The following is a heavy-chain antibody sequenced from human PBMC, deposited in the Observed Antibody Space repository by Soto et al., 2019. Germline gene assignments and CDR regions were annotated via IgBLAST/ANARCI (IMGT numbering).Heavy chain of an antibody. V-gene: IGHV1-69*13. D-gene: IGHD3-22*01. CDR2: IIPIFGTA. CDR3: ARDPADYYDSSQDAFDI. CDR1: GGTFSSYA. J-gene: IGHJ3*02. Sequence: SVKVSCKASGGTFSSYAISWVRQAPGQGLEWMGGIIPIFGTANYAQKFQGRVTITADESTSTAYMELSSLRSEDTAVYYCARDPADYYDSSQDAFDIWGQGTMVTVSS.